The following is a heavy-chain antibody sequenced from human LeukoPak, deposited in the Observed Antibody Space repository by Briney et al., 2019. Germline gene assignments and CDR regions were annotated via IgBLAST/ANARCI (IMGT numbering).Heavy chain of an antibody. CDR2: IYPGDSDT. CDR3: AREIPAATVLFDR. Sequence: GESLKISCKGSGYSFTSYWIGWVRQMPGKGLEWMGIIYPGDSDTRYSPSFQGQVTISADKSISTAYLQWSSLKASDTAMYYCAREIPAATVLFDRWGQGTLVTVSS. V-gene: IGHV5-51*01. J-gene: IGHJ5*02. D-gene: IGHD6-25*01. CDR1: GYSFTSYW.